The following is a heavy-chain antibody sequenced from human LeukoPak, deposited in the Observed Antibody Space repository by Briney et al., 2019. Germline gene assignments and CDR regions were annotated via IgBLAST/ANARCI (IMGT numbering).Heavy chain of an antibody. Sequence: GGSLRLSCAASGFTFSSYGMHWVRQAPGKGLEWVSFIRYDGSNKYYADSVKGRFTISRDNSKNTLYLQMNSLRAEDTAVYYCAKNTGSQHYYDSSGYYPRWFDYWGQGTLVTVSS. CDR3: AKNTGSQHYYDSSGYYPRWFDY. CDR2: IRYDGSNK. D-gene: IGHD3-22*01. V-gene: IGHV3-30*02. CDR1: GFTFSSYG. J-gene: IGHJ4*02.